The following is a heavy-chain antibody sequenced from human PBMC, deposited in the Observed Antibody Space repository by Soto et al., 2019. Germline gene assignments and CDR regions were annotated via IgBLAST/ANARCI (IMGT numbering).Heavy chain of an antibody. V-gene: IGHV4-30-4*01. D-gene: IGHD1-26*01. CDR1: GGSIRSEDYY. J-gene: IGHJ4*02. Sequence: QVQLQESGPGLVKPSQTLSLTCTVSGGSIRSEDYYWSWIRQPPGKGLEWIGYISYSGSTAYTSSLRNRVIISVDTSKNQVSLKLNSATAADTAVYYCARVRIVGSTTFDSWGQGTLVTVSS. CDR2: ISYSGST. CDR3: ARVRIVGSTTFDS.